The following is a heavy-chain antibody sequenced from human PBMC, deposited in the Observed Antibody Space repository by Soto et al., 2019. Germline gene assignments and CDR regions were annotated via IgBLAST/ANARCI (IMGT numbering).Heavy chain of an antibody. V-gene: IGHV4-39*02. CDR1: GDSINSNNYY. J-gene: IGHJ4*02. D-gene: IGHD4-17*01. Sequence: QLQLQESGPGLVKPSETLSLTCSVSGDSINSNNYYWGWIRQPPGKGLEWIGNIFYTGSTFYNPSLKSRVTITIDTSKNNFSLELRSVTAADTAVYYYARAARLRWGFDFWGPGTLVPVSS. CDR2: IFYTGST. CDR3: ARAARLRWGFDF.